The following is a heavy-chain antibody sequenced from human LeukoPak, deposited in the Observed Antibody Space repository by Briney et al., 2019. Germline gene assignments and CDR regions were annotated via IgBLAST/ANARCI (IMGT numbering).Heavy chain of an antibody. D-gene: IGHD3-22*01. J-gene: IGHJ5*02. CDR2: MNPNSGNT. Sequence: ASVKVSCKASGYTFTSYDINWVRQATGQGLEWMGWMNPNSGNTGYAQKFQGRVTITADESTSTAYMELSSLRSEDTAVYYCATPSRTIVPWGQGTLVTVSS. V-gene: IGHV1-8*01. CDR3: ATPSRTIVP. CDR1: GYTFTSYD.